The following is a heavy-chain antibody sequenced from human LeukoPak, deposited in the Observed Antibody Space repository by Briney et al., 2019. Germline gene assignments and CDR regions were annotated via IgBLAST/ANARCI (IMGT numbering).Heavy chain of an antibody. D-gene: IGHD5-24*01. CDR1: GFTFSSYA. CDR2: ISGSGTST. Sequence: TGGSLRLSCAASGFTFSSYAMSWVRQAPGKGPEWVSLISGSGTSTYCADSVKGRFTISRDNSKNTLYLQMNSLRAEDTAVYCCATRWADWGQGTLVTVSS. V-gene: IGHV3-23*01. J-gene: IGHJ4*02. CDR3: ATRWAD.